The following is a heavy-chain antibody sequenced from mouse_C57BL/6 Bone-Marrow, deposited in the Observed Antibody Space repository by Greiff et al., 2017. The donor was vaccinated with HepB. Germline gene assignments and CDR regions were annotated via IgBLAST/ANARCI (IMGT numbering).Heavy chain of an antibody. CDR2: ISYDGSN. J-gene: IGHJ3*01. D-gene: IGHD3-2*02. V-gene: IGHV3-6*01. CDR3: ARGGC. CDR1: GYSITSGYY. Sequence: ESGPGLVKPSQSLSLTCSVTGYSITSGYYWNWIRQFPGNKLEWMGYISYDGSNNYNPSLKNRISITRDTSKNQFFLKLNSVTTEDTATYYCARGGCWGQGTLVTVSA.